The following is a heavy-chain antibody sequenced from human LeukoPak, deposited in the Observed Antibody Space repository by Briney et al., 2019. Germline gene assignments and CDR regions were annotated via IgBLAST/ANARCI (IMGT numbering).Heavy chain of an antibody. CDR3: ATRAGGPNTRWLQFVEKRNNWFDP. CDR1: GYTLTELS. J-gene: IGHJ5*02. D-gene: IGHD5-24*01. Sequence: GASVKVSCKVSGYTLTELSMHWVRQAPGKGLEWMGGFDPEDGETIYAQKFQGRVTMTEDTSTDTAYMELSSLRSEDTAVYYCATRAGGPNTRWLQFVEKRNNWFDPWGQGTLVTVSS. V-gene: IGHV1-24*01. CDR2: FDPEDGET.